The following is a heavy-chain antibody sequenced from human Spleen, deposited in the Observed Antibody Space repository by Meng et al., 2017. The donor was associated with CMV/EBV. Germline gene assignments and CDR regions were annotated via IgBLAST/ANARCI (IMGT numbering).Heavy chain of an antibody. Sequence: ASVKVSCKASGYTFTGYYMHWVRQAPGQGLEWMGWINPNSGGTNYAQKFQGRVTMTRDTSISTAYMELSRLRSDDTAVYYCARVHIVVVAYGMDAWGQGTTVTVSS. V-gene: IGHV1-2*02. CDR3: ARVHIVVVAYGMDA. J-gene: IGHJ6*02. CDR1: GYTFTGYY. CDR2: INPNSGGT. D-gene: IGHD2-15*01.